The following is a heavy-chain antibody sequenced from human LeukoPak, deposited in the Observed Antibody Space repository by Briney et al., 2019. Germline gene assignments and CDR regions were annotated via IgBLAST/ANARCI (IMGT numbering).Heavy chain of an antibody. Sequence: GGSLRVSCAASGFTFTAYLMSWVRQAPGKGLEWVANIKQDGSEKYYADSVKGRFTISRDNAKNSLYLQMNSLRAEDTAVYYCARVGLRFLEWLPFFDYWGQGTLVTVSS. CDR2: IKQDGSEK. D-gene: IGHD3-3*01. CDR1: GFTFTAYL. V-gene: IGHV3-7*01. J-gene: IGHJ4*02. CDR3: ARVGLRFLEWLPFFDY.